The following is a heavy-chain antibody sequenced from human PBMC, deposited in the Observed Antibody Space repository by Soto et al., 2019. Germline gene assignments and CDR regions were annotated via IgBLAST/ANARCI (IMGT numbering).Heavy chain of an antibody. Sequence: QVQLQESGPGLVKPLETLSLTCTVSGGSIRSYYWSWIRQPAGKGLEWIGRIYSSGSTNYNPSLKSRVTMSVDTSKNQFSLKLSSVTAADTAVYYCASSYTVAGNFDYWGQGTLVTVSS. V-gene: IGHV4-4*07. CDR1: GGSIRSYY. CDR3: ASSYTVAGNFDY. D-gene: IGHD6-19*01. J-gene: IGHJ4*02. CDR2: IYSSGST.